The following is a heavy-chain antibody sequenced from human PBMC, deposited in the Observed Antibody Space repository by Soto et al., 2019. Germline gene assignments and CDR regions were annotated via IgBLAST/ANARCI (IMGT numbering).Heavy chain of an antibody. Sequence: SETLSLTCSVSGDSISTVDYFWAWIRQPPGQALEYIGYIYKSATTYYNPSFESRVAISLDTSKSQFSLNVTSVTAADTAVYFCARGRYCLTGRCFPNWSDSWGQGTLVTVSS. CDR1: GDSISTVDYF. CDR2: IYKSATT. CDR3: ARGRYCLTGRCFPNWSDS. V-gene: IGHV4-30-4*01. J-gene: IGHJ5*01. D-gene: IGHD2-15*01.